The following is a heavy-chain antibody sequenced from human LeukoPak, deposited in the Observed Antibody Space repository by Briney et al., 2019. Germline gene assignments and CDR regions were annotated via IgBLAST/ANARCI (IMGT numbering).Heavy chain of an antibody. CDR3: ARVKGAFIAARLNYYCYYMDV. Sequence: ASVKVSCKASGYIFTSYGISWVRQAPGQGLEWRGWISAYNGNTNYAQKLQGRVTMTTDTSTSTAYMELRSLRSDDTAVYYCARVKGAFIAARLNYYCYYMDVWGKGTTVTVSS. D-gene: IGHD6-6*01. CDR1: GYIFTSYG. CDR2: ISAYNGNT. J-gene: IGHJ6*03. V-gene: IGHV1-18*01.